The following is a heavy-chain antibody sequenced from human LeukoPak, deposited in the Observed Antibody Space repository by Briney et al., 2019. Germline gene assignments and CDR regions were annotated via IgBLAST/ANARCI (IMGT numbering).Heavy chain of an antibody. CDR1: GGSFGGYY. CDR3: ARGVVSEQQLVRCYFDY. V-gene: IGHV4-34*01. Sequence: PSETLSLTCAVYGGSFGGYYWSWIRQPPGKGLEWIGEINHSGSTNYNPSLKSRVTISVDTSKNQFSLKLSSVTAADTAVYYCARGVVSEQQLVRCYFDYWGQGTLVTVSS. J-gene: IGHJ4*02. D-gene: IGHD6-13*01. CDR2: INHSGST.